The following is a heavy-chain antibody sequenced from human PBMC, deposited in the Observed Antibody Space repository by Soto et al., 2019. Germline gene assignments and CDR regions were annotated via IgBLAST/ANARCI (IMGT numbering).Heavy chain of an antibody. J-gene: IGHJ4*02. D-gene: IGHD4-17*01. CDR1: GGSISSGGYY. CDR2: IYYSGST. CDR3: ARDNGDYVPSLDY. V-gene: IGHV4-31*03. Sequence: QVQLQESGPGLVKPSQTLSLTCTVSGGSISSGGYYWSWIRQHPGKGLEWNGYIYYSGSTYYNPSLKSRVTKSVDTSKNQFSLKLSSVTAADTAVYYCARDNGDYVPSLDYWGQGTLVTVSS.